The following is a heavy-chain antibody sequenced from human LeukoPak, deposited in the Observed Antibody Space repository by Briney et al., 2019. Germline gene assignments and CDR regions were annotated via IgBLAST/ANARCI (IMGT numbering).Heavy chain of an antibody. J-gene: IGHJ5*02. CDR2: ISGSGGST. CDR1: ELPFRRYD. V-gene: IGHV3-23*01. CDR3: AKFPITMIVVVGDWFDP. D-gene: IGHD3-22*01. Sequence: PGGSLTLLCGASELPFRRYDMSWPPQAPGKGLEWVSAISGSGGSTYYADSVKGRFTISRDNSKNTLYLQMNSLRAEDTAVYYCAKFPITMIVVVGDWFDPWGQGTLVTVSS.